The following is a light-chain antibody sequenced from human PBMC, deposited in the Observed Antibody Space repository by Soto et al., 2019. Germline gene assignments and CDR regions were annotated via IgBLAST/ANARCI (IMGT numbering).Light chain of an antibody. Sequence: QSVLTQPPSASGTPGQRVTISCSGSSSNIGSNYLYWYQQFPGTAPKLLIYGNRNRPSGVPDRFSGSKSGTSASLAITGLQAEDEATYYCQSCDSSLSGSGVFGTGTKLTVL. J-gene: IGLJ1*01. CDR2: GNR. CDR3: QSCDSSLSGSGV. V-gene: IGLV1-47*02. CDR1: SSNIGSNY.